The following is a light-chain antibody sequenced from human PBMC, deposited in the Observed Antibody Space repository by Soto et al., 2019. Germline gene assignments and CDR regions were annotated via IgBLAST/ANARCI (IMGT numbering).Light chain of an antibody. CDR3: QHRSNWPLT. Sequence: EIVMTQSPATLSVSPGERATLSCRASQSVSRNLAWYQQKPGQAPRLLIYDASNRATGIPARFSGSGSGTDFTLTITSLEPEDFAVYYCQHRSNWPLTFGGGTKVEIK. J-gene: IGKJ4*01. CDR2: DAS. CDR1: QSVSRN. V-gene: IGKV3-11*01.